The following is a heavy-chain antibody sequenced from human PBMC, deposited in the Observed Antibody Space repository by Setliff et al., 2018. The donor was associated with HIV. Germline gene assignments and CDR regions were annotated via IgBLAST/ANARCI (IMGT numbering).Heavy chain of an antibody. D-gene: IGHD3-22*01. CDR3: GGNGYYSIDY. J-gene: IGHJ4*02. CDR2: IYHSGTT. Sequence: KASETLSLTCAVSGYSISSGYYWGWIRQTPGKGLEWIGSIYHSGTTYYNPSLRSRVTISVDTSKNQFSLKLNSVTAADTAVYYCGGNGYYSIDYWGQGTLVTVSS. CDR1: GYSISSGYY. V-gene: IGHV4-38-2*01.